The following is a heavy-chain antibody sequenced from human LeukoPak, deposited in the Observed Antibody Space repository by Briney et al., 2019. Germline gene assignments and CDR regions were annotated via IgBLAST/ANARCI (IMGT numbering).Heavy chain of an antibody. V-gene: IGHV1-2*02. CDR2: INPNSGGT. D-gene: IGHD2-21*02. J-gene: IGHJ5*02. CDR1: GYTFTGYY. CDR3: AREYCGGDCYRPINWFDP. Sequence: GASVKVSCKASGYTFTGYYMHWVRQAPGQGLEWMGWINPNSGGTNYAQKFQGRVTMTRDTSVSTAYMELSRLRSDDTAVYYCAREYCGGDCYRPINWFDPWGQGTLVTVSS.